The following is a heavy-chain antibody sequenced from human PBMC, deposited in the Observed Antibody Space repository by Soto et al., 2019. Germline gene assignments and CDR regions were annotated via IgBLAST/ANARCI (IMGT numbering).Heavy chain of an antibody. V-gene: IGHV3-23*01. J-gene: IGHJ3*01. CDR1: GFTFRTYS. CDR2: ISGSGTAT. D-gene: IGHD1-1*01. CDR3: ANTIFDALEV. Sequence: PGGSLRLACAASGFTFRTYSMSWVRQAPRKGLEWVSGISGSGTATYYTDSVKGRFTVSRDNSKDTVFLQMNTLRVEDTAVYYCANTIFDALEVWGQGTMVTVSS.